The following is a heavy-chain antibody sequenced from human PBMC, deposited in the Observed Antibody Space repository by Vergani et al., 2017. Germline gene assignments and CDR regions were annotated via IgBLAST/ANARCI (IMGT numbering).Heavy chain of an antibody. CDR2: IITIRGIA. CDR3: AAVPPNHYYDSSGQDAFDI. J-gene: IGHJ3*02. V-gene: IGHV1-69*04. D-gene: IGHD3-22*01. CDR1: GGTFSSYA. Sequence: QVQLVQSGAEVKKPGASVKVSCKASGGTFSSYAISWVRQATGQGLEWMGRIITIRGIANYAKKFQGRVTITADKSTSTAYMELSSLRSEDTVVYYCAAVPPNHYYDSSGQDAFDIWGQGTMVTVSS.